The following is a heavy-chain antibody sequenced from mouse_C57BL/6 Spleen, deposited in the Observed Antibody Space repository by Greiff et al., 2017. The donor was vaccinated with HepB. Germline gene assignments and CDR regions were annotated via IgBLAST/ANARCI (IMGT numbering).Heavy chain of an antibody. CDR3: ARSGRDRYFDY. Sequence: VKLQESGAELVKPGASVKISCKASGYAFSSYWMNWVKQRPGKGLEWIGQIYPGDGDTNYNGKFKGKATLTADKSSSTAYMQLSSLTSEDSAVYFCARSGRDRYFDYWGQGTTLTVSS. V-gene: IGHV1-80*01. J-gene: IGHJ2*01. CDR1: GYAFSSYW. CDR2: IYPGDGDT. D-gene: IGHD3-3*01.